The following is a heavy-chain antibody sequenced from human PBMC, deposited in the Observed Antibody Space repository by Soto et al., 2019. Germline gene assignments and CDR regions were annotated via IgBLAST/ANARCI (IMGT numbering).Heavy chain of an antibody. CDR3: AKTQVVVVQHFDY. CDR2: ISGSGGST. CDR1: GFTFSSYA. Sequence: EVQLLESGGGVVQPGGSLRLSCAASGFTFSSYAMSWVRQAPGKGLEWVSAISGSGGSTYYADSVKGRFTISRDNSKNTLYLQMNSLRAEDTAVYYCAKTQVVVVQHFDYWGQGNLVTVSS. V-gene: IGHV3-23*01. D-gene: IGHD3-22*01. J-gene: IGHJ4*02.